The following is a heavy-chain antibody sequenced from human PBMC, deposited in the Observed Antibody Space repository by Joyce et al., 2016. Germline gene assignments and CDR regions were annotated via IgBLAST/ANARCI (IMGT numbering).Heavy chain of an antibody. J-gene: IGHJ6*03. V-gene: IGHV3-48*01. Sequence: EVQLVESGGGLVQPGGSLSLSCAASGFTFNTYSMNWVRQARGKGLEWVSYMSRSSNNIYYVDSVKGRFTISRDNAKNSLYLQMNSLRAEDTAGYFCARATSYYFYYYMDVWGKGTTVTVSS. CDR2: MSRSSNNI. CDR3: ARATSYYFYYYMDV. CDR1: GFTFNTYS.